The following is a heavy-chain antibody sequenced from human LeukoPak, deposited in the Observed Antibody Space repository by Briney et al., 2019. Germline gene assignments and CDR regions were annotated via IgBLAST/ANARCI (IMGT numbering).Heavy chain of an antibody. D-gene: IGHD3-9*01. CDR1: GFTFSSYS. Sequence: GGSLRLSCAASGFTFSSYSMNWVRQAPGKGLEWVSSISSSSYIYYTDSVKGRFTNSRDNAKNSLYLQMNSLRAEDTAVYYCARDKQSIRYFDWWRAGGSRGMDVWGQGTTVTVSS. CDR2: ISSSSYI. CDR3: ARDKQSIRYFDWWRAGGSRGMDV. J-gene: IGHJ6*02. V-gene: IGHV3-21*01.